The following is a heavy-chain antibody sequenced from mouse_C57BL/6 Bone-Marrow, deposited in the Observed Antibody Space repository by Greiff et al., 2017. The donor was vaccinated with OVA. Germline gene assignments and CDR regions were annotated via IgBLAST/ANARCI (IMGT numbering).Heavy chain of an antibody. CDR3: ERWDGWYFDV. CDR2: IYPSDSET. D-gene: IGHD4-1*01. CDR1: GYTFTSYW. J-gene: IGHJ1*03. V-gene: IGHV1-61*01. Sequence: QVQLQQPGAELVRPGSSVKLSCKASGYTFTSYWMDWVKQRPGQGLEWIGNIYPSDSETHYTQKFKDKATLTVDKSSSTAYRQLSSLTSEDSAVYYCERWDGWYFDVWGTGTTVTVSS.